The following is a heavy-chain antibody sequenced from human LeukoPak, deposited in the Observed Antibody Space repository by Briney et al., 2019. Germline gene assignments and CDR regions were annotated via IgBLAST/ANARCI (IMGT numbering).Heavy chain of an antibody. CDR1: GYTFTGYY. Sequence: ASVKVSCKASGYTFTGYYMHWVRQAPGQGLEWMGWINPNNGGTNYAQKFQGRVTMTRDTSISTAYMELSRLRSDDTAVYYCARDWWELLHYFDYWGQGTLVTVSS. CDR3: ARDWWELLHYFDY. CDR2: INPNNGGT. D-gene: IGHD1-26*01. V-gene: IGHV1-2*02. J-gene: IGHJ4*02.